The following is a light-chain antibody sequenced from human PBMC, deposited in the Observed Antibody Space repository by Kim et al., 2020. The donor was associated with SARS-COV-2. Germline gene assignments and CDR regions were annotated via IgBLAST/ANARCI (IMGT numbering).Light chain of an antibody. J-gene: IGKJ1*01. CDR3: QQYNSYSQT. CDR2: DAS. Sequence: ASVGDRVTITCRASQSISSWLAWYQQKPGKAPKLLIYDASSLESGVPSRFSGSGSGTEFTLTISSLQPDDFATYYCQQYNSYSQTFGQGTKVDIK. V-gene: IGKV1-5*01. CDR1: QSISSW.